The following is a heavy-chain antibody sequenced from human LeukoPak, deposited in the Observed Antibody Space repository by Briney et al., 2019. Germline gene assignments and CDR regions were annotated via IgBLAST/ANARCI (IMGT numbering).Heavy chain of an antibody. Sequence: SETLSLTCTVSGGSISSSSYYWDWIRQPPGKGLEWIGTIYYSGDTYYNPSLKSRVTISVDTSKNQFSLKLSSVTVADTAVYYCARRVCSGGSCPFDYWGQGTLVTVSS. D-gene: IGHD2-15*01. CDR3: ARRVCSGGSCPFDY. J-gene: IGHJ4*02. CDR2: IYYSGDT. CDR1: GGSISSSSYY. V-gene: IGHV4-39*01.